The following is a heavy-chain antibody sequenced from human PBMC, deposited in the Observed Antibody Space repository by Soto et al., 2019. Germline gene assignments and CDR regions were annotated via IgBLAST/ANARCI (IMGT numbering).Heavy chain of an antibody. D-gene: IGHD6-19*01. CDR3: AREGGSIGGWFGRKFDS. V-gene: IGHV3-23*01. CDR1: GFTFSTHA. Sequence: GSLRLSCAASGFTFSTHAMSWGRQAPGKGLEWVSSISSGGTTTFYAASVEGRFTISRDKSKNTLYLQMNSLRADDTAVYYCAREGGSIGGWFGRKFDSWGQGTQVTVSS. J-gene: IGHJ4*02. CDR2: ISSGGTTT.